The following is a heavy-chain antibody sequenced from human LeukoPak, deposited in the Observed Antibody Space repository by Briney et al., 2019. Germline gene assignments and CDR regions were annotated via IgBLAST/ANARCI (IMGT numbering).Heavy chain of an antibody. V-gene: IGHV4-4*07. D-gene: IGHD2-2*01. CDR1: GGSISSYY. Sequence: PSETLSLTCTVSGGSISSYYWSWIRQPAGKGLEWIGRIYTSGSTNYNPSLKSRATMSVDTSKNQFSLKLSSVTAADTAVYYCARDFPYCSSTSCYLGTWGQGTLVTVSS. CDR3: ARDFPYCSSTSCYLGT. J-gene: IGHJ1*01. CDR2: IYTSGST.